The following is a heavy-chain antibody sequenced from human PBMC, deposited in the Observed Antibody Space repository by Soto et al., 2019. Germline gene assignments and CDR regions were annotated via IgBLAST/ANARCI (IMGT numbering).Heavy chain of an antibody. CDR1: GFAFSSYS. CDR2: ISTSGDT. V-gene: IGHV3-21*01. Sequence: GASLRLSCAVSGFAFSSYSVNWVRQAPGKGLEWVSSISTSGDTYYADSVKGRLAISRDNAKNSLYLQMTSLRVEDTAVYYCARGADYANSNFDYWGQGTLVTVSS. D-gene: IGHD4-17*01. CDR3: ARGADYANSNFDY. J-gene: IGHJ4*02.